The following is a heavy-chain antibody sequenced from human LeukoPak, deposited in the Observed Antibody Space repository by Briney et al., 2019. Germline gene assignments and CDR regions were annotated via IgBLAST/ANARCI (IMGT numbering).Heavy chain of an antibody. V-gene: IGHV3-30-3*01. D-gene: IGHD6-19*01. Sequence: PGRSLRLSCAASGFTFSSYAMHWVRQAPGKGLEWVAVISYDGSNKYYADSVKGRFTISRDNSKNTLYLQMNSLRAGDTAVYYCARERPVAGSYYYYGMDVWGQGTTVTVSS. CDR2: ISYDGSNK. CDR1: GFTFSSYA. CDR3: ARERPVAGSYYYYGMDV. J-gene: IGHJ6*02.